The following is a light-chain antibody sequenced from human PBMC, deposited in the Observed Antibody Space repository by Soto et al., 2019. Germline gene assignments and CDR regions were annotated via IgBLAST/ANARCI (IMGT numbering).Light chain of an antibody. J-gene: IGLJ7*01. CDR2: EVT. Sequence: QSVLTQPPSASGSPGQSVTISCTGTSNDVGGYNYVSWYQHHPGKVPKLMIYEVTKRPSGVPDRFSGSKSGNTASLTVSGLQAEDEADYYCSSYAGSNIHYVFGGGTQLTVL. CDR3: SSYAGSNIHYV. V-gene: IGLV2-8*01. CDR1: SNDVGGYNY.